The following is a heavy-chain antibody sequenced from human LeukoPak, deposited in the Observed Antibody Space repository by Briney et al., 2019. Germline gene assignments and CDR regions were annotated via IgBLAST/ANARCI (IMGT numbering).Heavy chain of an antibody. CDR2: ISWNSGSE. J-gene: IGHJ4*02. Sequence: GGSLRLSCAASGFSFDDYAMHWLRQAPGKGLQWVSGISWNSGSEGYADSVKGRFTISRDNAKNSLYLQMNSLRAEDTAVYYCARDQRIAAAGIDYWGQGTLVTVSS. CDR1: GFSFDDYA. V-gene: IGHV3-9*01. CDR3: ARDQRIAAAGIDY. D-gene: IGHD6-13*01.